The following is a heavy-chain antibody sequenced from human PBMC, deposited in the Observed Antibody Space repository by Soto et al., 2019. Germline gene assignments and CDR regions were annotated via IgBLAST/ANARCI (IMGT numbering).Heavy chain of an antibody. CDR1: GGSFSGYY. V-gene: IGHV4-34*01. D-gene: IGHD2-21*01. CDR3: ARGKRAWFVYGMDV. J-gene: IGHJ6*02. Sequence: QVQLQQWGAGLLKPSETLSLTCAVYGGSFSGYYWSWIRQPPGKGLEWIGEINHSGSTNYNPSLKSRVTISVDTSTNQFSLKLSSVTAADTAVYYCARGKRAWFVYGMDVWGQGTTVTVSS. CDR2: INHSGST.